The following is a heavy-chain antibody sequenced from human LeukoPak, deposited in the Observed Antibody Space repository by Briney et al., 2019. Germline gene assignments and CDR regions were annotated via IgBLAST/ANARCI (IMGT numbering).Heavy chain of an antibody. D-gene: IGHD2-2*01. Sequence: SETLSLTCTVSGGSISGYYWSWIRQPAGKGLEWIGRIYTSGSTTYNPSLKSRVTMSVDTSRNQFSLKLSSVTAADTAVYYCARATSWYVSCFDPWGQGTLVTVSS. V-gene: IGHV4-4*07. CDR2: IYTSGST. J-gene: IGHJ5*02. CDR1: GGSISGYY. CDR3: ARATSWYVSCFDP.